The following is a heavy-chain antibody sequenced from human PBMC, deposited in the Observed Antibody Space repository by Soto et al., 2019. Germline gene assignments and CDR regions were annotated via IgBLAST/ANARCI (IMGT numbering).Heavy chain of an antibody. Sequence: QLQLQESGPGLVKPSEILSLTCTVSGGSISSSSYYWGWIRQPPGKGLEWIGSIYYSGSTYYNPSLKSRVPISVDTSKNPFSLKLSSVTAADTAVYYCARHARLTIFGVVTYYYGMDVWGQGTTVTVSS. CDR3: ARHARLTIFGVVTYYYGMDV. CDR2: IYYSGST. J-gene: IGHJ6*02. V-gene: IGHV4-39*01. D-gene: IGHD3-3*01. CDR1: GGSISSSSYY.